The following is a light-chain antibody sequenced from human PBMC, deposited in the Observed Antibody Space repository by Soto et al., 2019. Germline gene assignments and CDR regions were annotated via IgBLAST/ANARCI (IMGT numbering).Light chain of an antibody. V-gene: IGKV3-20*01. J-gene: IGKJ1*01. CDR1: QSVSSSY. CDR3: QQYGSSRWT. Sequence: EIVLTQSPGTLSLSPGERATPSCRASQSVSSSYLAWYQQKPGQAPRLLIYGASSRATGIPDRFSGSESGTDFTLTISRLEPEDFAVYYCQQYGSSRWTFGQGTKVDIK. CDR2: GAS.